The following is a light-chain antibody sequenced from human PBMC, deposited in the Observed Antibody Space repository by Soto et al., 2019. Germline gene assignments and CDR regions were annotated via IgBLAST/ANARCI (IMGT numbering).Light chain of an antibody. CDR1: QSVLSRSNNKTH. CDR2: WAS. J-gene: IGKJ1*01. CDR3: QQYYDSPRT. V-gene: IGKV4-1*01. Sequence: DIVMTQSPDALAVSLGERATLNCKSSQSVLSRSNNKTHLSWFQHKPGQPPKMLMSWASTRASGVPGRFSGSGSGTDFTLTISSLQAEDVAVYYCQQYYDSPRTFGQGTKVEIK.